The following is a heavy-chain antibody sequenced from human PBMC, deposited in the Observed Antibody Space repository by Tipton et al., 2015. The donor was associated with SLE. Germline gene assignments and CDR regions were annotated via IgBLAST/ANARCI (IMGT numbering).Heavy chain of an antibody. J-gene: IGHJ4*02. CDR3: AKDHDDYVWGSYRSPFDY. CDR2: IRYDGSNK. Sequence: GSLRLSCAASGFTFSSYGMHWVRQAPGKGLEWVAFIRYDGSNKYYADSVKGRFTISRDNSKNTLYLQMNSLRAEDTAVYYCAKDHDDYVWGSYRSPFDYWGQGTLVTVSS. CDR1: GFTFSSYG. D-gene: IGHD3-16*02. V-gene: IGHV3-30*02.